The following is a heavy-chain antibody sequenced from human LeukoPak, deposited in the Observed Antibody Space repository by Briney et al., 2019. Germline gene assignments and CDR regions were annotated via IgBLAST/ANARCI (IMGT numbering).Heavy chain of an antibody. D-gene: IGHD1-26*01. J-gene: IGHJ4*02. CDR3: AAFEKYGGSRSY. V-gene: IGHV3-23*01. CDR1: GFTFSSYA. CDR2: ISGSSGST. Sequence: PWGSLRLSCAASGFTFSSYAMSWVRQAPGKGLEWVSAISGSSGSTYYADSVKGRFTISRDNSKNTLYLQMNSLRAEDTAVYYCAAFEKYGGSRSYWGQGTLVTVSS.